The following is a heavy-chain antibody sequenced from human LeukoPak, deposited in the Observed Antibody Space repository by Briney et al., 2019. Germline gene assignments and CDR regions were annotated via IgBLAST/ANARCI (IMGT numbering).Heavy chain of an antibody. V-gene: IGHV4-59*01. D-gene: IGHD3-16*02. Sequence: SETLSLTCTVSGGSISSYYWSWIRQPPGKGLEWIGYIYYSGSTSYNPSLKGRVSISVDTSENHFSLKLSSVTAADTAVYYCAGYSLYDYVWGSYRQTFAFDYWGQGTLVTVSS. CDR2: IYYSGST. J-gene: IGHJ4*02. CDR1: GGSISSYY. CDR3: AGYSLYDYVWGSYRQTFAFDY.